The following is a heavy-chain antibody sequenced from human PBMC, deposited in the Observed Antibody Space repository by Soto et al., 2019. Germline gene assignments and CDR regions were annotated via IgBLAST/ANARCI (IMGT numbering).Heavy chain of an antibody. CDR3: ASPGGYCSGGSCSYLGFDY. J-gene: IGHJ4*02. V-gene: IGHV3-21*01. Sequence: EVQLVESGGGLVKPGGSLRLSCAASGFTFSSYSMNWVRQAPGKGLEWVSSISSSSSYIYYADSVKGRFAISRDNANNXLXXQMNSLRAEDTAVYYCASPGGYCSGGSCSYLGFDYWGQGTLVTVSS. D-gene: IGHD2-15*01. CDR2: ISSSSSYI. CDR1: GFTFSSYS.